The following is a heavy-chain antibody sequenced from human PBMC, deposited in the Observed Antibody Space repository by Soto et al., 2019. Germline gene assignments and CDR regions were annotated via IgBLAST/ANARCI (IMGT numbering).Heavy chain of an antibody. CDR2: MSYDGSDT. CDR1: GFIFSNNG. D-gene: IGHD3-10*02. CDR3: TIVRVADSALGH. J-gene: IGHJ4*02. Sequence: GGSLGLSCVGSGFIFSNNGMHWVRQTPGKGLEWVAFMSYDGSDTFYADSVKGRFTISRDNSKNTLFLHMSNLRAEDTAMYYCTIVRVADSALGHWGQGTLVTVSS. V-gene: IGHV3-30*02.